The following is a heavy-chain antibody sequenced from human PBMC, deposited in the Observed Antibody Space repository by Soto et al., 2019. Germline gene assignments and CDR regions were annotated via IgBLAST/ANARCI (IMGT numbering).Heavy chain of an antibody. CDR3: AKERIASTEYYYYGTDV. D-gene: IGHD6-13*01. CDR1: GFTFSSHA. V-gene: IGHV3-23*01. Sequence: GGSLRLSCTASGFTFSSHAMSWVRQAPGMGLEWVSGISGRGHSTYYADAVKGRFTISRDNSKNTLYLQMNSLRAEDTAVYYCAKERIASTEYYYYGTDVWGQGTTVTVSS. CDR2: ISGRGHST. J-gene: IGHJ6*02.